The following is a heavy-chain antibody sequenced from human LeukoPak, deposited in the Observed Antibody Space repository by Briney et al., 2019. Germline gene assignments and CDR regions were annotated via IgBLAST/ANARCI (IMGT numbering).Heavy chain of an antibody. J-gene: IGHJ6*02. D-gene: IGHD3-22*01. CDR2: IGAAGDT. Sequence: PGGSLRLSCAASGFTLSDYDMHWVRRGTGKGLEWVSAIGAAGDTYYQGSVKGRFTISRDEAKNFLYLQMNSLRAEDTAVYYCARDQGSGYDYYYGMDVWGQGTTVTVSS. CDR1: GFTLSDYD. V-gene: IGHV3-13*01. CDR3: ARDQGSGYDYYYGMDV.